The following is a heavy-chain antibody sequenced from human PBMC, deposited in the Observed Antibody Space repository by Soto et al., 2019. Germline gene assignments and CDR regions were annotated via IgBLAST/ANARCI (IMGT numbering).Heavy chain of an antibody. Sequence: ASVKVSCKASGYTFTSYYMHWVRQAPGQGLEWMGIINPSGGSTSYAQKFQGRVTMTRDTSTSTVYMELSSLRSEDTAVYYCARDEVGDSSGYPQTCRYWGQGTIVPV. CDR3: ARDEVGDSSGYPQTCRY. J-gene: IGHJ4*02. CDR1: GYTFTSYY. V-gene: IGHV1-46*01. D-gene: IGHD3-22*01. CDR2: INPSGGST.